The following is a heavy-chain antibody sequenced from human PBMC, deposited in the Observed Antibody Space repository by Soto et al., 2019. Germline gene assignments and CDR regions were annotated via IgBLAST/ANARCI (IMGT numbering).Heavy chain of an antibody. Sequence: SETLSLTCSVSCGSLSYYYWSWIRQPAGRGLEWIGRIFDSGITNYSPSLRSRITMSVDTSKNQFSLKLSSVTAADTAVYYCARGGLKFDFWGLGTLVTVSS. CDR2: IFDSGIT. V-gene: IGHV4-4*07. CDR1: CGSLSYYY. CDR3: ARGGLKFDF. J-gene: IGHJ4*02.